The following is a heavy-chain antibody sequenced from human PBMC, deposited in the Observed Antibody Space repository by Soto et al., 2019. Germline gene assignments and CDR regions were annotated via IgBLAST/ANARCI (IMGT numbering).Heavy chain of an antibody. Sequence: QVQLVESGGGLVKPVGSLRLSCAASGFTFSDYYMSWIRQAPGKGLEWVSYISSSSSYTNYADSVKGRFTISRDNAKNSLYLQMNSLRAEDTAVYYCAGGDDFGVVLYYYYGMDVWGQGTTVTVSS. CDR2: ISSSSSYT. V-gene: IGHV3-11*06. J-gene: IGHJ6*02. D-gene: IGHD3-3*01. CDR3: AGGDDFGVVLYYYYGMDV. CDR1: GFTFSDYY.